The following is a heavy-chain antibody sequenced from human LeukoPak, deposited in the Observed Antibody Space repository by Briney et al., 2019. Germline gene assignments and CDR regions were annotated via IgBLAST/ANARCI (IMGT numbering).Heavy chain of an antibody. CDR3: ASSFYYGSGSFH. CDR1: GFTFSTYW. CDR2: IKQDGSEK. D-gene: IGHD3-10*01. V-gene: IGHV3-7*01. Sequence: GGSLRLSCAASGFTFSTYWMSWVRQAPGKGLEWVANIKQDGSEKYYVDSAKGRFTISRDNAKNSLYLQMNSLRAEDTAVYYCASSFYYGSGSFHWGQGTLVTVSS. J-gene: IGHJ4*02.